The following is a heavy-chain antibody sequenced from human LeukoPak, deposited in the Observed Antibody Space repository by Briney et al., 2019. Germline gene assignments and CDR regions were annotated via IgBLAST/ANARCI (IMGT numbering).Heavy chain of an antibody. Sequence: PGGSLRLSCAASGFTFSSYEMNWVRQAPGKGLEWVSYISSSAGTTYYADSVKGRFIVSRDNAKNSLYLQLNTLRDEDTAVYYCARQGSLADWGRGTLVTVSS. D-gene: IGHD3-3*02. V-gene: IGHV3-48*03. J-gene: IGHJ4*02. CDR2: ISSSAGTT. CDR1: GFTFSSYE. CDR3: ARQGSLAD.